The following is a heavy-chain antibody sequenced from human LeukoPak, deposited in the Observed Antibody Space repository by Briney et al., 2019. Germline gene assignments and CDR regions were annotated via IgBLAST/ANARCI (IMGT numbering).Heavy chain of an antibody. CDR2: IYTSGST. Sequence: SETLSLTCTVSGGSISSYYWSWIRQPAGKGLEWIGRIYTSGSTNYNPSLKSRVTISVDTSKNQFSLKLSSVTAADTAVYYCARTKEYYYGSGTYYKKEKYYHYYGMDVWGRGTTVTVSS. D-gene: IGHD3-10*01. CDR1: GGSISSYY. V-gene: IGHV4-4*07. J-gene: IGHJ6*02. CDR3: ARTKEYYYGSGTYYKKEKYYHYYGMDV.